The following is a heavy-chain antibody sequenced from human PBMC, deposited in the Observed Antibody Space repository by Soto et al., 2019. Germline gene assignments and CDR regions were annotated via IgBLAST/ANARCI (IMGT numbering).Heavy chain of an antibody. V-gene: IGHV1-2*02. CDR1: GYTFTGYY. Sequence: GASVKVSCKASGYTFTGYYMHWVRQAPGQGLEWMGWINPNSGGTNYAQRFQGRVTMTRDTSISTAYMELSRLRSDDTAVYYCARDREAYCGGDCPFDYWGQGTLVTVS. D-gene: IGHD2-21*02. CDR3: ARDREAYCGGDCPFDY. CDR2: INPNSGGT. J-gene: IGHJ4*02.